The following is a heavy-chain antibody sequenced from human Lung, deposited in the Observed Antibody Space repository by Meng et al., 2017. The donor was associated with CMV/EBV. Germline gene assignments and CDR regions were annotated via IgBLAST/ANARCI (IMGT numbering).Heavy chain of an antibody. J-gene: IGHJ1*01. V-gene: IGHV4-38-2*02. CDR3: AILLWGTSVPNGTP. Sequence: SETLSLTCTVSGYSISSGYYWGWIRQPPGKGLEWIGTIYRGGTTYYNSPLKSRVTISVDTSKNQFSLKMSSVTAADTAVYYCAILLWGTSVPNGTPWGQGTLVPSPQ. CDR1: GYSISSGYY. D-gene: IGHD4-17*01. CDR2: IYRGGTT.